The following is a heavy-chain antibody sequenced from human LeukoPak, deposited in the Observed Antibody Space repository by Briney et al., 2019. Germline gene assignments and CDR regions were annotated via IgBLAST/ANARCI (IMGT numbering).Heavy chain of an antibody. CDR1: GFTFSSYA. Sequence: GGSLRLSCAASGFTFSSYAMSWVRQAPGKGLEWVANIKQDGSEKYYVDSVKGRFTISRDNAKNSLYLQMNSLRAEDTAVYYCASYCSSTSCYVGDYWGQGTLVTVSS. CDR2: IKQDGSEK. V-gene: IGHV3-7*01. J-gene: IGHJ4*02. D-gene: IGHD2-2*01. CDR3: ASYCSSTSCYVGDY.